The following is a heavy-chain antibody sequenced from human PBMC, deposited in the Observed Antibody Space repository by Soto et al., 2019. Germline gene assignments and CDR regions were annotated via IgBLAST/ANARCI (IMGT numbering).Heavy chain of an antibody. J-gene: IGHJ4*02. CDR1: EGTFNSYA. V-gene: IGHV1-69*01. D-gene: IGHD6-13*01. CDR3: ASGASRWYPYFFDS. CDR2: IIPYYNTL. Sequence: QAQVVQSGAEVRKPGSSVKLSCKASEGTFNSYAIAWVRQAPGQGLEWMGGIIPYYNTLNYAQKFQDKVTITADDSTNTVYMVLSSRRSDDTAVYFCASGASRWYPYFFDSWAQGTLVTVSS.